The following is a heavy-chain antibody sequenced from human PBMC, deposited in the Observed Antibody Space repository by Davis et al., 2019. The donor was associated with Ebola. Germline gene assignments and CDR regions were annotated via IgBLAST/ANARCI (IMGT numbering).Heavy chain of an antibody. D-gene: IGHD6-13*01. CDR3: ASPGIAAGAPRY. CDR2: INPSGGTT. Sequence: AASVKVSCKASGYTFNIYYMYWVRQAPAQGLEWMGIINPSGGTTSYAQKFQGRVTMTRDTSTSTVYMELINLRSEDTAVYYCASPGIAAGAPRYWGLGTLVTVSS. CDR1: GYTFNIYY. V-gene: IGHV1-46*02. J-gene: IGHJ4*02.